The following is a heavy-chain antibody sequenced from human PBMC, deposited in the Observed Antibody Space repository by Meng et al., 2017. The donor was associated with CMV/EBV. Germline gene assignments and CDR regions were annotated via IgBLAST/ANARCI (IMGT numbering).Heavy chain of an antibody. V-gene: IGHV1-18*01. J-gene: IGHJ6*02. CDR1: GYTFTSYG. Sequence: ASVKVSCKASGYTFTSYGISWVRQAPGQGLEWMGWISAYNGNTNYAQKLQGRVTMTTDTSTSTAYMELWSLRSDDTAVYYCARAPDGIPSIFGVVMGDYGMDVWGQGTTVTVSS. CDR2: ISAYNGNT. D-gene: IGHD3-3*01. CDR3: ARAPDGIPSIFGVVMGDYGMDV.